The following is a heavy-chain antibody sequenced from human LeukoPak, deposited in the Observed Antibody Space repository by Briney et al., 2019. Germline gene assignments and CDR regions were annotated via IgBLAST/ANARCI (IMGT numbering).Heavy chain of an antibody. CDR2: INGRGDNT. J-gene: IGHJ4*02. D-gene: IGHD5-12*01. V-gene: IGHV3-23*01. Sequence: GGSLRLSCAASGFTFSSYAMNWVRQAPGKGLEWVSAINGRGDNTYYADSVKGRFTISRDNSKNTLYLQMNSLRAEDTAVYYCARDHSGYDRYFDYWGQGTLVTVSS. CDR1: GFTFSSYA. CDR3: ARDHSGYDRYFDY.